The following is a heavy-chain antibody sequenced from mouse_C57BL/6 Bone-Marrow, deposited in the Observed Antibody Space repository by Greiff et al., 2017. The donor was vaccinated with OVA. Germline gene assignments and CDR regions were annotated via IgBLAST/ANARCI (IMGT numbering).Heavy chain of an antibody. CDR1: GYTFTDYY. Sequence: EVQLQQSGPELVKPGASVKISCKASGYTFTDYYMNWVQQSHGKSLEWIGDINPNNGGTSYNQKFKGKATLTVDKSSSTAYMELRSLTSEDSAVYYCARNYGSSLYWYFDVWGTGTTVTVSS. V-gene: IGHV1-26*01. CDR3: ARNYGSSLYWYFDV. D-gene: IGHD1-1*01. J-gene: IGHJ1*03. CDR2: INPNNGGT.